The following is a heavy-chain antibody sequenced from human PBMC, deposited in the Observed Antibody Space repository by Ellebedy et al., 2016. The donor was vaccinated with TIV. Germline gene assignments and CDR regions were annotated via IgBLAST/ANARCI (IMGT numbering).Heavy chain of an antibody. CDR2: INPSGGST. J-gene: IGHJ6*02. D-gene: IGHD4-11*01. Sequence: ASVKVSCXASGYTFTSYYMHWVRQAPGQGLEWMGIINPSGGSTSYAQKFQGRVTMTRDTSTSTVYMELSSLRSEDTAVYYCARVYSPSHVGYYYYGMDVWGQGTTVTVSS. CDR3: ARVYSPSHVGYYYYGMDV. CDR1: GYTFTSYY. V-gene: IGHV1-46*01.